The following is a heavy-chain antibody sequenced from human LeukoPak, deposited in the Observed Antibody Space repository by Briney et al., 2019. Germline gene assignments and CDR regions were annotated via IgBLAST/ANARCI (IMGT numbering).Heavy chain of an antibody. CDR1: GNTFTADF. Sequence: GSVKVSCKASGNTFTADFLHWVRQAPGQGLEWMGWMNLKSGGTYSAQRFQGRVTMTRDTYITTAYMEVTRLRSDDTAVYYCAREVGYNYDFWGEGTLVTVPS. CDR3: AREVGYNYDF. J-gene: IGHJ4*02. D-gene: IGHD1-26*01. V-gene: IGHV1-2*02. CDR2: MNLKSGGT.